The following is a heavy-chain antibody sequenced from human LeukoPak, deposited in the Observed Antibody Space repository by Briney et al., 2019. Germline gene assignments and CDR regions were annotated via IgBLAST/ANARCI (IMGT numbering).Heavy chain of an antibody. D-gene: IGHD3-9*01. CDR3: AKDADYDILTGYFDY. J-gene: IGHJ4*02. CDR1: GFTFSSYW. CDR2: IKQDGSEK. V-gene: IGHV3-7*01. Sequence: GGSLRLSCAASGFTFSSYWMSWVRQAPGKGLEWVANIKQDGSEKYYVDSVKGRFTISRDNAKNSLYLQMNSLRAEETAVYYCAKDADYDILTGYFDYWGQGTLVTVSS.